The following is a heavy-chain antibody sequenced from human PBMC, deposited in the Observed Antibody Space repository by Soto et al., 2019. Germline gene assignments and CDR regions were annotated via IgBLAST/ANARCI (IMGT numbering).Heavy chain of an antibody. Sequence: QVQLVQSGAEVKKPGASVKVSCKVSGYTLTELSMHWVRQAPGKGLEWMGGFDPEDGETIYAQKFQGRVTMTEDTSTYTAYMELSSLRSEDTAVYYCATMDYYGSGSQDYGMDVWGQGTTVTVSS. CDR2: FDPEDGET. CDR1: GYTLTELS. V-gene: IGHV1-24*01. CDR3: ATMDYYGSGSQDYGMDV. D-gene: IGHD3-10*01. J-gene: IGHJ6*02.